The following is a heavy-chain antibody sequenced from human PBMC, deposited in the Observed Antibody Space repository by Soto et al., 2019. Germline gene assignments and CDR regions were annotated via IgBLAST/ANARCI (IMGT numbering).Heavy chain of an antibody. Sequence: QVQLVESGGGLVKPGGSLRLYCVASGFIFSDYYMTWIRQAAGKGLEWVSYISSGDTIYYADSVKGRFTISRDNAKKSLYLQMNSLRAEDTAVYYCARGDWYFDLWGRGTLVSVSS. CDR2: ISSGDTI. CDR1: GFIFSDYY. J-gene: IGHJ2*01. CDR3: ARGDWYFDL. V-gene: IGHV3-11*01.